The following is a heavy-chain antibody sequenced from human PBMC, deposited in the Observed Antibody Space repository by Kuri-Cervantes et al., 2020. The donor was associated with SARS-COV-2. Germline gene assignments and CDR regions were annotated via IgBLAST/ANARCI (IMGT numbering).Heavy chain of an antibody. D-gene: IGHD3-22*01. CDR3: ARDRDYYDSGGY. J-gene: IGHJ4*02. CDR1: GYTFNNYG. CDR2: ISANNGNT. Sequence: ASVKVFCKASGYTFNNYGISWVRQAPGQGPEWMGWISANNGNTNYAQKLQGRVTMTTDTSTSTAYMELKSLRSDDTAVYYCARDRDYYDSGGYWGQGTLVTVSS. V-gene: IGHV1-18*04.